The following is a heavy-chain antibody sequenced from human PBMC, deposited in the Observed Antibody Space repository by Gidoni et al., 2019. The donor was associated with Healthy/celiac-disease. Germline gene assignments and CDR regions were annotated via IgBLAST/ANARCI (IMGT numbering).Heavy chain of an antibody. V-gene: IGHV3-33*01. Sequence: QVQLVESGGGVVQPGRSLRLSCAASGFTFSSYGMHWVRQAPGKGREWVAVIGYDGSNKYYADSVKGRFTISRDNSKNTLYLQMNSLRAEDTAVYYCARETRIVGATYLGYWGQGTLVTVSS. CDR3: ARETRIVGATYLGY. CDR1: GFTFSSYG. J-gene: IGHJ4*02. CDR2: IGYDGSNK. D-gene: IGHD1-26*01.